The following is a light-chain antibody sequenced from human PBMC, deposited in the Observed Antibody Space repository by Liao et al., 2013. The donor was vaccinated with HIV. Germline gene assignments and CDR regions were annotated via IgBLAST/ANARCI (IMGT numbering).Light chain of an antibody. CDR2: QDT. V-gene: IGLV3-1*01. CDR3: QARDTTTSV. Sequence: ELTQSPSVSVSPGQTATITCSGDRLGDKYVCWYQQKPGQSPVLVIYQDTRRPSGIPERFSGSNSGNTATLTISGTQDVDEADYYCQARDTTTSVFGPGTKVTVL. J-gene: IGLJ1*01. CDR1: RLGDKY.